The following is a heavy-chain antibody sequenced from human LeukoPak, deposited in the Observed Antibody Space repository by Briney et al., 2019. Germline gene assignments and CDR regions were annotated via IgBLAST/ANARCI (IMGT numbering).Heavy chain of an antibody. D-gene: IGHD3-3*01. CDR3: VRGVGVSRFNYFDP. V-gene: IGHV3-7*02. CDR2: IMEDGVEK. J-gene: IGHJ5*02. CDR1: GFSFSSYW. Sequence: GGSLRLSCAASGFSFSSYWMSWVRQTPGKGLEWVANIMEDGVEKYYVDPFKGRFAISRDNTKNSLYLQLNSLTAEDTAVYYCVRGVGVSRFNYFDPWGQGTLVTVSS.